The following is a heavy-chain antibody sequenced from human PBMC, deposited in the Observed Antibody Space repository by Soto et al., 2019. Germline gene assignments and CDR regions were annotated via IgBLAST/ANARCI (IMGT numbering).Heavy chain of an antibody. CDR3: ARDHAFPIDYDSSGYYSSYNWFDP. CDR1: GGSISSSNW. Sequence: SETLSLTCAVSGGSISSSNWWSWVRQPPGKGLEWIGEIYHSGSTNYNPSLKSRVTISVDKSKNQFSLKLSSVTAADTAVYYCARDHAFPIDYDSSGYYSSYNWFDPWGQGTLVTVSS. CDR2: IYHSGST. D-gene: IGHD3-22*01. J-gene: IGHJ5*02. V-gene: IGHV4-4*02.